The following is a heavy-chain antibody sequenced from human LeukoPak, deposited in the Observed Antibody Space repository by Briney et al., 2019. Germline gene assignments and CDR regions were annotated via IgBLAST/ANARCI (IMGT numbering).Heavy chain of an antibody. J-gene: IGHJ6*02. D-gene: IGHD3-22*01. CDR3: ARDGVGYYDSSGYYYYYGMDV. Sequence: SETLSLTCTGSGGSISRYYWSWIRQPPGKGLDGMGDIYYSGSTNYNPSRKSRVTISVDTSKNQFSLKLSSVTAADTAVYYCARDGVGYYDSSGYYYYYGMDVWGQGTTVTVSS. V-gene: IGHV4-59*01. CDR2: IYYSGST. CDR1: GGSISRYY.